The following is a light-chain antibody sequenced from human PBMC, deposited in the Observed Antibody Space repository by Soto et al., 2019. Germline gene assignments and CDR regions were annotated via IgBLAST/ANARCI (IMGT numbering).Light chain of an antibody. CDR2: DES. CDR3: VQRNKRPWT. V-gene: IGKV3-11*01. Sequence: EIVLTQSPATLSLSPGERATLSCRASQSVYSQLAWYQHKPRQAPRLLIYDESNRATGIPARFSGSGSGTDVALTIRSLEPEDFAIYYCVQRNKRPWTVGQGTKVEI. J-gene: IGKJ1*01. CDR1: QSVYSQ.